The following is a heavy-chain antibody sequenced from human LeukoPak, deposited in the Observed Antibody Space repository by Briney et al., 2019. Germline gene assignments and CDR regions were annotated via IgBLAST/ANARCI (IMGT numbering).Heavy chain of an antibody. CDR3: ATGVSSGWFILDY. J-gene: IGHJ4*02. CDR1: GYTLTELS. D-gene: IGHD6-19*01. V-gene: IGHV1-24*01. CDR2: FDPEDGET. Sequence: ASVKVSCKVSGYTLTELSMHWVRQAPGKGLEWMGGFDPEDGETIYARKSQGRVTMTEDTSTDTAYMELSSLRSEDTAVYYCATGVSSGWFILDYWGQGTLVTVSS.